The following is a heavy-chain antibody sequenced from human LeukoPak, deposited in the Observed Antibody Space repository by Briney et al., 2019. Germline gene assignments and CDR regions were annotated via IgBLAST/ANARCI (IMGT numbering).Heavy chain of an antibody. CDR1: GYTFTGYY. CDR3: AKHDGNLPYYYYYMDV. J-gene: IGHJ6*03. V-gene: IGHV1-2*02. Sequence: ASVKVSCKASGYTFTGYYIHWVRQAPGQGLEWMGWINPNSGGTNYAQKFQGRVTMTRDTSISTAYMELSRLRSDDTAVYYCAKHDGNLPYYYYYMDVWGKGTTVTVSS. D-gene: IGHD4-23*01. CDR2: INPNSGGT.